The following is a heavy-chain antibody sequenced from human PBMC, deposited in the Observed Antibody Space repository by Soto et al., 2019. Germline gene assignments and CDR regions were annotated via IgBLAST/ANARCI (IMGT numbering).Heavy chain of an antibody. D-gene: IGHD3-9*01. CDR3: ARDREPDGIWTFDS. J-gene: IGHJ4*02. CDR2: SFSSGGT. CDR1: GFTLDKYT. Sequence: GGSVRLSCAAFGFTLDKYTMGWVRQAPGKGLEWVAESFSSGGTQYADSVKGRFTISRDNSRNMVFLQMNGLRVEDTALYYCARDREPDGIWTFDSRGQGAPVTAPQ. V-gene: IGHV3-53*01.